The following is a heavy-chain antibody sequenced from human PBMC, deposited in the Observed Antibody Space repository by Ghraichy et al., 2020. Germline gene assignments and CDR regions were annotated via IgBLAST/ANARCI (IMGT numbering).Heavy chain of an antibody. CDR2: IRSKAYGGTT. CDR3: GGWLVHSGSFDY. CDR1: GFTFGDYA. J-gene: IGHJ4*02. V-gene: IGHV3-49*03. D-gene: IGHD6-19*01. Sequence: GGSLRLSCTASGFTFGDYAMSWFRQAPGKGLEWVGFIRSKAYGGTTEYAASVKGRFTISRDDSKSIAYLQMNSLKTEDTAVYYCGGWLVHSGSFDYWGQGTLVTVSS.